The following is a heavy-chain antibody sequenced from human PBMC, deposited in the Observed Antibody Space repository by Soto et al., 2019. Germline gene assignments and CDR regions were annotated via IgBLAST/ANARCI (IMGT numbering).Heavy chain of an antibody. D-gene: IGHD3-3*01. CDR1: GGSISSSSYY. V-gene: IGHV4-39*01. J-gene: IGHJ6*02. CDR2: IYYSGST. Sequence: ASETLSLTCTVSGGSISSSSYYWGWIRQPPGKGLEWIGSIYYSGSTYYNPSLKSRVTISVDTSKNQFSLKLSSVTAADTAVYYCARSIPSFRSVEYYYYGMDVWGQGTTVTVSS. CDR3: ARSIPSFRSVEYYYYGMDV.